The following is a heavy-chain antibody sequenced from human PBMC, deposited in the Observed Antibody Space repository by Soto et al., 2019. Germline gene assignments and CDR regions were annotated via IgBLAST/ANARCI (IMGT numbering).Heavy chain of an antibody. Sequence: ETLSLTCPVTGDSLSSYYWTWIRQPPGKGLEWIAYINYSGSINSNPSLESRVTVSADSSKNEVSLKLISVTAADTAVYYCGGGYLEWLHVDYWGQGALVTVSS. CDR2: INYSGSI. CDR3: GGGYLEWLHVDY. V-gene: IGHV4-59*01. J-gene: IGHJ4*02. D-gene: IGHD3-3*01. CDR1: GDSLSSYY.